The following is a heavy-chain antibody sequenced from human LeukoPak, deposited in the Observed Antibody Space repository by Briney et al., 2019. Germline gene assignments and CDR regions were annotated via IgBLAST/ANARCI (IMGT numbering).Heavy chain of an antibody. CDR3: LRSGGY. J-gene: IGHJ4*02. Sequence: GGSLRLSCAASGFTFSTYWINWVRHAPGKGLEWVANIKPDGSEKYFVDSVKGRFTISRDNAKNSLYLQMNSLRAEDTAVYYCLRSGGYWGQGTPVTVSS. CDR2: IKPDGSEK. V-gene: IGHV3-7*01. CDR1: GFTFSTYW. D-gene: IGHD1-26*01.